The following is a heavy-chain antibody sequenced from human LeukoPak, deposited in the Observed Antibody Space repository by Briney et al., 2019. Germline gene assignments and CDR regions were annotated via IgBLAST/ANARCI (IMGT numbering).Heavy chain of an antibody. CDR1: GLTFSSYA. J-gene: IGHJ4*02. CDR3: AKDHYDSSGYQNDFDY. D-gene: IGHD3-22*01. CDR2: ISGSGCST. V-gene: IGHV3-23*01. Sequence: GGSLRLSCAASGLTFSSYAMSWLRQATEKGLEGVSAISGSGCSTYYADCEEGRFHLHRDSSKHTLYLQMNSLRAEDTAVYYCAKDHYDSSGYQNDFDYWGQGTLVTVSS.